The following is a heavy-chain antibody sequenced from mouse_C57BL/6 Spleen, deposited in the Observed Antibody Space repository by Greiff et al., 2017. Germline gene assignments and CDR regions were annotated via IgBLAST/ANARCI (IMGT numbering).Heavy chain of an antibody. Sequence: EVKLMESGGGLVQPGGSMKLSCAASGFTFSDAWMDWVRQSPEKGLEWVAEIRNKATNHATYYAESVKGRFTISSDDSKSSVYLQRNSLIAEDTGIYYCTRGGPCAMDYWGQGTSVTVSS. CDR1: GFTFSDAW. CDR2: IRNKATNHAT. CDR3: TRGGPCAMDY. V-gene: IGHV6-6*01. D-gene: IGHD1-1*02. J-gene: IGHJ4*01.